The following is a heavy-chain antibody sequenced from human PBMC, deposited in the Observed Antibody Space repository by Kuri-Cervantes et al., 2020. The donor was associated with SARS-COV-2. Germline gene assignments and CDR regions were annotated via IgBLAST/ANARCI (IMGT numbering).Heavy chain of an antibody. V-gene: IGHV3-23*01. CDR1: GFTFSSYS. CDR3: AKDLSRITMIVVVIKAVDY. CDR2: ISWNSGSI. D-gene: IGHD3-22*01. Sequence: LSLTCAASGFTFSSYSMNWVRQAPGKGLEWVSGISWNSGSIGYADSVKGRFTISRDNSKNTLYLQMNSLRAEDTAVYYCAKDLSRITMIVVVIKAVDYWGQGTLVTVSS. J-gene: IGHJ4*02.